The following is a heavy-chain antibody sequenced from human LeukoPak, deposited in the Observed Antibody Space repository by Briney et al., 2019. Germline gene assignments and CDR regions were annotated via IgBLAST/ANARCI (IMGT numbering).Heavy chain of an antibody. Sequence: GGSLRLSCAASGFTFSSYAMSWVRQAPGRGLEWVSSISGSGGSTYYADSVKGRFTISRDNSRNTLYLQMNSLRAEDTAVYYCARSNQADDYWGQGTLVTVSS. V-gene: IGHV3-23*01. CDR2: ISGSGGST. D-gene: IGHD4-11*01. J-gene: IGHJ4*02. CDR1: GFTFSSYA. CDR3: ARSNQADDY.